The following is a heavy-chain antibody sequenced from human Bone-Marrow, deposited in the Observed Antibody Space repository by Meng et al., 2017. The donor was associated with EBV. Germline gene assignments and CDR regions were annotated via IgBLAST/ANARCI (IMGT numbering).Heavy chain of an antibody. CDR1: GGTFRSDA. Sequence: QVRVVQVGAEVTKPGSSVKVSCKTSGGTFRSDAISWVRQAPGQGLEWMGGLIPMSDAPHYAQKFQGRVTITADESTSTHYMDLSGLRSEDTAVYYCASESGRGFTPDYWGQGTLVTVSS. J-gene: IGHJ4*02. V-gene: IGHV1-69*01. CDR2: LIPMSDAP. D-gene: IGHD3-10*01. CDR3: ASESGRGFTPDY.